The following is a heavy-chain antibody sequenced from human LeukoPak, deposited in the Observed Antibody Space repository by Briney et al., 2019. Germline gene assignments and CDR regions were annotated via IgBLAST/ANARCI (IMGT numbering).Heavy chain of an antibody. CDR2: IYYSGST. Sequence: SETLSLTCTVSGGSISSSSYYWGWIRQPPGKGLEWIGSIYYSGSTYYNPSLKSRVTISVDTSKNQFSLKLSSVTAADTAVYYCARGVIVVVPAAHIWGFDYWGQGTLVTVSS. CDR3: ARGVIVVVPAAHIWGFDY. CDR1: GGSISSSSYY. D-gene: IGHD2-2*01. J-gene: IGHJ4*02. V-gene: IGHV4-39*07.